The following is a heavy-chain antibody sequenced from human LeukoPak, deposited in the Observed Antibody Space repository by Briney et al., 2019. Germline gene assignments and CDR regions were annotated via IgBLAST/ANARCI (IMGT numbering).Heavy chain of an antibody. CDR3: AKDYGSGSYRFDY. J-gene: IGHJ4*02. CDR2: ISGSGGST. V-gene: IGHV3-23*01. D-gene: IGHD3-10*01. Sequence: PGGSLRLSCAASGFTFSSYGMHWVRQAPGKGLEWVSAISGSGGSTYYADSVKGRFTISRDNSKNTLYLQMNSLRAEDTAVYYCAKDYGSGSYRFDYWGQGTLVTVSS. CDR1: GFTFSSYG.